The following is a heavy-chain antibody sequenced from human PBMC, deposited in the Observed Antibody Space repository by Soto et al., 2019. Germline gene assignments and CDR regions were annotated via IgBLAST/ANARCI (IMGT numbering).Heavy chain of an antibody. CDR3: ASGRAVFFWSGRRDNWFDP. D-gene: IGHD3-3*01. Sequence: QVQLQESGPGLVKPSQTLSLTCTVSGGSINSGGYYWSWIRQHPGKGLEWFAYIYYSGSTYYNPSLKSRVTISLDTSKNQFALKLTSVTAADTAVYSCASGRAVFFWSGRRDNWFDPWGQGTLVTVSS. CDR2: IYYSGST. J-gene: IGHJ5*02. V-gene: IGHV4-31*03. CDR1: GGSINSGGYY.